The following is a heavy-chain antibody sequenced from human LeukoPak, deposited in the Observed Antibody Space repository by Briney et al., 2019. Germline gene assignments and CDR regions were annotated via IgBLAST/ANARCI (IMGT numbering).Heavy chain of an antibody. Sequence: SVKVSCKASGGTFSSYAISWVRQAPGQGLGWMGGIIPIFGTANYAQKFQGRVTITADESTSTAYMELSSLRSEDTAVYYCARAGVGYSSGWYPAEYFQHWGQGTLVTVSS. J-gene: IGHJ1*01. CDR3: ARAGVGYSSGWYPAEYFQH. D-gene: IGHD6-19*01. CDR2: IIPIFGTA. CDR1: GGTFSSYA. V-gene: IGHV1-69*13.